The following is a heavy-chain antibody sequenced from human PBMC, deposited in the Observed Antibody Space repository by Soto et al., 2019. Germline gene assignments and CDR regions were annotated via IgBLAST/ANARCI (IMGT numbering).Heavy chain of an antibody. CDR3: TSDTFGLRDS. D-gene: IGHD3-3*01. V-gene: IGHV3-74*01. J-gene: IGHJ4*02. Sequence: PGGSLRLSCAASEFSFNFYWMHWVRQTPGKGLVWVSRINPVGTITNYADSVEGRFIISRDNAATTLYLQMNSLSAEDTAIYYSTSDTFGLRDSWGQGTLVTVYS. CDR1: EFSFNFYW. CDR2: INPVGTIT.